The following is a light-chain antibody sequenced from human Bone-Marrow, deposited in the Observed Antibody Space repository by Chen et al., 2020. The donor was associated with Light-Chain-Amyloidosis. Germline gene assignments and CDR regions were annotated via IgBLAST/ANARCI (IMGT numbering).Light chain of an antibody. J-gene: IGLJ3*02. CDR3: NSRDSSGNLWV. V-gene: IGLV3-19*01. CDR1: SLRSYY. CDR2: GKN. Sequence: SSELTQDPAVSVALGQTVRITCQGDSLRSYYASWYQQKPGQAPVLVIYGKNNQPSGIPDRFSGSSSGNTASLTITGAQAEDEADYYCNSRDSSGNLWVFGGGTKLTVL.